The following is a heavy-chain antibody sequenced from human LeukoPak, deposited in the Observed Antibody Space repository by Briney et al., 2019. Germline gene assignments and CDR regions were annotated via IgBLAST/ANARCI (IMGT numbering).Heavy chain of an antibody. Sequence: SETLSLTCAVSGGSFSGYYWSWIRQPPGKGLEWIGEINHSGSTNYNPSLKSRVTISVDTSKNQFSLKLSSVTAADTAVYYCARGEVTNWFDPWGQGTLVTVSS. J-gene: IGHJ5*02. CDR3: ARGEVTNWFDP. D-gene: IGHD3-10*01. V-gene: IGHV4-34*01. CDR1: GGSFSGYY. CDR2: INHSGST.